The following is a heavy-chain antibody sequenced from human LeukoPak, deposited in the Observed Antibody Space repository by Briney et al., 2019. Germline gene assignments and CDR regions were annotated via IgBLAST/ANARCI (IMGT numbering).Heavy chain of an antibody. CDR3: ARSSGYYYHLDY. CDR1: GGSISSYY. J-gene: IGHJ4*02. D-gene: IGHD3-22*01. Sequence: PSEXXSLTCTVSGGSISSYYWSWIRQPPGKGLEWIGYIYYSGSTNYNPSLKSRVTISVETSKNQFSLKLSSVTAADTAVYYCARSSGYYYHLDYWGQGTLVTVSS. V-gene: IGHV4-59*01. CDR2: IYYSGST.